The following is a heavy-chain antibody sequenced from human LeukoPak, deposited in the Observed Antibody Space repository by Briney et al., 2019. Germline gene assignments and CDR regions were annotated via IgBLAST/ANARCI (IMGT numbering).Heavy chain of an antibody. J-gene: IGHJ4*02. Sequence: GESLKISCKGSGNSFTTYWIAWVRQMPGKGLEWMGIIYVGDSDTRYRPSFQGQVTISADKSISTAYLQWSSLKPSDTAMYYCATGKSSGWYQIDYWGQGTLVTVSS. CDR1: GNSFTTYW. V-gene: IGHV5-51*01. D-gene: IGHD6-19*01. CDR2: IYVGDSDT. CDR3: ATGKSSGWYQIDY.